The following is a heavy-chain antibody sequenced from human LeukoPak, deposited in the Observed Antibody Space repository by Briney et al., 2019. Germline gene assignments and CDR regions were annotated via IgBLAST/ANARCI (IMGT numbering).Heavy chain of an antibody. D-gene: IGHD3-22*01. CDR2: IYYSGST. CDR3: AREAYYYDSSGARLLGSFDY. CDR1: GGSISSSSYY. J-gene: IGHJ4*02. V-gene: IGHV4-39*07. Sequence: SETLSLTCTVSGGSISSSSYYWGWIRQPPGKGLEWIGSIYYSGSTYYNPSLKSRVTISVDTSKNQFSLKLSSVTAADTAVYYCAREAYYYDSSGARLLGSFDYWGQGTLVTVSS.